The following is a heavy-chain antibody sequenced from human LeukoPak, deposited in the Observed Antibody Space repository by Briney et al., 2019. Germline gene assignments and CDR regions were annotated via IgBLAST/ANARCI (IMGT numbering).Heavy chain of an antibody. CDR2: IYYSGST. Sequence: SETLSLTCTVSGGSISSYYWSWIRQPPGKGLEWIGYIYYSGSTNYNPSLKSRVTISVDTSKNQFSLKLSSVTAADTAVYYCARGRRDGYKLGPFDYWGQGTLVTVSS. CDR3: ARGRRDGYKLGPFDY. J-gene: IGHJ4*02. CDR1: GGSISSYY. V-gene: IGHV4-59*01. D-gene: IGHD5-24*01.